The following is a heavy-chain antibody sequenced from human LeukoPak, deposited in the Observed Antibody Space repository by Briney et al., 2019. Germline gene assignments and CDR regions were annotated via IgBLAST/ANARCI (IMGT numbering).Heavy chain of an antibody. CDR2: INHSGSS. CDR1: GGSFSGYY. J-gene: IGHJ4*02. V-gene: IGHV4-34*01. D-gene: IGHD5-18*01. Sequence: PSETLSLTCAVYGGSFSGYYWSWIRQPPGKGLEWIGEINHSGSSNYNPSLKSRVTISVDTSKNQFSLKLSSVTAADTAVYYCARGGRYGPGYWGQGTLATVSS. CDR3: ARGGRYGPGY.